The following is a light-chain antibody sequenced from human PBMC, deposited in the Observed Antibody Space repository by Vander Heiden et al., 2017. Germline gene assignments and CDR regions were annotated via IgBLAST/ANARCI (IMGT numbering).Light chain of an antibody. Sequence: SSELTQDPAVSVALGQTVRITCQGDSLRSYYATWYQQKPGQAPVLVFYGKDTRPSGIPDRFSASSSGNTASLSITGAQAEDEADYYCNSRDSSGNHWVFGGGTKLTVL. J-gene: IGLJ3*02. CDR1: SLRSYY. CDR2: GKD. CDR3: NSRDSSGNHWV. V-gene: IGLV3-19*01.